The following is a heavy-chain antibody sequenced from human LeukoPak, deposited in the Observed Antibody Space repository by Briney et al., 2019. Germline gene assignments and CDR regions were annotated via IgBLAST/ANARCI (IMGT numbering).Heavy chain of an antibody. V-gene: IGHV3-23*01. J-gene: IGHJ4*02. CDR2: ISDNGGST. Sequence: GGSLRLSCAVSGITLSNYGMSWVRQAPGKGLERVAGISDNGGSTNYADSVKGRFTISRDNPKNTLYLQMNSLRAEDTAVYFCAKRGVVIRVILVGFHKEAYYFDSWGQGALVTVSS. D-gene: IGHD3-22*01. CDR1: GITLSNYG. CDR3: AKRGVVIRVILVGFHKEAYYFDS.